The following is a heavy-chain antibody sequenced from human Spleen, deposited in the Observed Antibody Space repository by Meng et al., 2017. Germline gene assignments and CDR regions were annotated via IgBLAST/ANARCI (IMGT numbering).Heavy chain of an antibody. D-gene: IGHD5-18*01. Sequence: GESLKISCAASGFTFSSYAMHWVRQAPGKGLEWVAVISYDGSNKYYADSVKGRFTISRDNSKNTLFLQMNSLRAEDTAVYYCAKHVDTAQNDAFDIWGQGTMVTGSS. V-gene: IGHV3-30*04. J-gene: IGHJ3*02. CDR3: AKHVDTAQNDAFDI. CDR2: ISYDGSNK. CDR1: GFTFSSYA.